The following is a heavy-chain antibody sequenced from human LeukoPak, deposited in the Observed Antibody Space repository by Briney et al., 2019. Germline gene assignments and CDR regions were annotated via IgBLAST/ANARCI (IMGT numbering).Heavy chain of an antibody. D-gene: IGHD6-6*01. CDR1: GYTFTSYA. J-gene: IGHJ4*02. CDR3: AREYSSSSGPFDY. Sequence: ASVTVSCKASGYTFTSYAMHWVRQAPGQRLEWMGWINAGNGNTKYSQKFQGRVTITRDTSASTAYMELSSLRSEDTAVYYCAREYSSSSGPFDYWAREPWSPSPQ. V-gene: IGHV1-3*01. CDR2: INAGNGNT.